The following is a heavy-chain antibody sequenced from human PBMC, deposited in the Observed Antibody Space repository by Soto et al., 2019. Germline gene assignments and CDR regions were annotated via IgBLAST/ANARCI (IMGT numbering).Heavy chain of an antibody. D-gene: IGHD2-2*01. V-gene: IGHV1-2*02. CDR1: GYIFTGYY. CDR2: INPNSGDT. Sequence: GASVKVSCKASGYIFTGYYINWVRQAPGQGLEWMGWINPNSGDTSFLQKFQGRVSMTTDTSINTAYMELSRVTSDDTAVYYCARPFCISNSSPKSFHSWGQGTLVTVSS. CDR3: ARPFCISNSSPKSFHS. J-gene: IGHJ5*01.